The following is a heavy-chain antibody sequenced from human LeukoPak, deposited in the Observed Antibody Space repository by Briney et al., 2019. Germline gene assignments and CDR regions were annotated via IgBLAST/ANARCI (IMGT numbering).Heavy chain of an antibody. CDR1: GYTFTSYG. Sequence: ASVKVSCKASGYTFTSYGISWGGQAPGQGLEWRGGISAYNGNTNYAQKLQGRVTMTTDTSTSTAYMELRSLRSDDTAVYYCARAPGYYDSSGYYGYWGQGTLVTVSS. J-gene: IGHJ4*02. CDR2: ISAYNGNT. V-gene: IGHV1-18*01. CDR3: ARAPGYYDSSGYYGY. D-gene: IGHD3-22*01.